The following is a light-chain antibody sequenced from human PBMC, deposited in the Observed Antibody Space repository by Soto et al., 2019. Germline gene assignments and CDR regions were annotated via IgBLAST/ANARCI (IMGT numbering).Light chain of an antibody. CDR1: QSVTTW. CDR3: QQASYFPFT. J-gene: IGKJ3*01. Sequence: DIQMTQSPSFVSASVGDRVTITCRASQSVTTWLAWYQQRPGKAPRLLIHSASSLRSGVPSRFSGSGSGAEFTLTIGSLHPEDEATYFCQQASYFPFTFGPGTTVAI. V-gene: IGKV1-12*01. CDR2: SAS.